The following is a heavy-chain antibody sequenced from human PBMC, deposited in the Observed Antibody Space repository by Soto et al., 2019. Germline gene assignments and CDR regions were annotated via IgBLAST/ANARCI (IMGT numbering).Heavy chain of an antibody. Sequence: QVQLVESGGGLVQPGKSVRLSCAASGFTFRRYGMHWVRQAPGRGLEWVAVIWHVGTIENYADSVKGRFIISRDNSKNTLNLQMNSMRAEDAAVYYCARDMRRDSDFGSRIYCAMDVWGQGTTLSVSS. CDR3: ARDMRRDSDFGSRIYCAMDV. CDR1: GFTFRRYG. D-gene: IGHD3-3*01. V-gene: IGHV3-33*01. J-gene: IGHJ6*02. CDR2: IWHVGTIE.